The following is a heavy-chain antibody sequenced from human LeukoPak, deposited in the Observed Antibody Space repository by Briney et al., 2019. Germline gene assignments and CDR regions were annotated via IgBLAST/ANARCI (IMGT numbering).Heavy chain of an antibody. CDR2: IKSDGSST. Sequence: GGSLRLSCAASRSTFNTYWMHWVRQAPGKGLVWVSRIKSDGSSTSYADSVKGRFTISRDNAKNTLHLQMNSLRAEDTAVYYCARVGAVAGGFDIWGQGTMVTVSS. CDR3: ARVGAVAGGFDI. J-gene: IGHJ3*02. D-gene: IGHD6-19*01. V-gene: IGHV3-74*01. CDR1: RSTFNTYW.